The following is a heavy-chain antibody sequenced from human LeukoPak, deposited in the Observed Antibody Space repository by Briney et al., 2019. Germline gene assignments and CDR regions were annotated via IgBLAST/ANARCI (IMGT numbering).Heavy chain of an antibody. J-gene: IGHJ4*02. V-gene: IGHV1-3*03. Sequence: ASVKVSCKASGYTFTTHAVHWVRQAPGQRLEWMGWINVGNGNTKYSPELQGRVTITRDTSASTAYMELSSLRYEDMAVYYCVLSTTWYLAFDYWGQGTLVTVSS. D-gene: IGHD2/OR15-2a*01. CDR3: VLSTTWYLAFDY. CDR1: GYTFTTHA. CDR2: INVGNGNT.